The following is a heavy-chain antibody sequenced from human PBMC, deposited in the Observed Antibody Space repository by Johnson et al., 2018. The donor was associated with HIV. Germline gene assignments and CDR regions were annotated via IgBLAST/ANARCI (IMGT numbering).Heavy chain of an antibody. CDR1: GFTFDDYA. Sequence: VQLVESGGVVVQPGGSLRLSCAASGFTFDDYAMHWVRQAPGKGLEWVSLISWDGGSTYYADSVKGRFTISRDNSKNSLYLQMNSLRAEDTALYYCAKDSGDSSGYYLSGAFDIWGRGTMVTVSS. CDR2: ISWDGGST. V-gene: IGHV3-43D*03. CDR3: AKDSGDSSGYYLSGAFDI. J-gene: IGHJ3*02. D-gene: IGHD3-22*01.